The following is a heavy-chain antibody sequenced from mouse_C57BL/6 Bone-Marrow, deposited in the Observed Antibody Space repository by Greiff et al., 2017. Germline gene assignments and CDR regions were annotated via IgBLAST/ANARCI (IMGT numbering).Heavy chain of an antibody. V-gene: IGHV1-69*01. Sequence: QVQLQQPGAELVMPGASVKLSCKASGYTFTSYWMHWVKQRPGQGLEWIGEIDPSDSYTNYNQKFKGKSTLTVDKSSSTAYMQLSSLTSEDSAVYYGARPYDGSSSYARDYWGQGTSVTVSS. D-gene: IGHD1-1*01. J-gene: IGHJ4*01. CDR2: IDPSDSYT. CDR1: GYTFTSYW. CDR3: ARPYDGSSSYARDY.